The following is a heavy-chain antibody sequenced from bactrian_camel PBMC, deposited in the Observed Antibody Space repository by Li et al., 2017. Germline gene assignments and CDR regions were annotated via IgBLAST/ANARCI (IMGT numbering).Heavy chain of an antibody. V-gene: IGHV3S63*01. D-gene: IGHD3*01. CDR1: GFTFDDSD. Sequence: HVQLVESGGGSVQAGGSLRLSCTASGFTFDDSDMGWYRQAPGNECELVSTISSDGSAYYTDSVKGRFTISEEAEKKMVYLQMNNLKPEDTAVYYCAAESFPPAVGGTWCNKRSATLSPHSPYDYWGQGTQVTVS. J-gene: IGHJ4*01. CDR2: TISSDGSA. CDR3: AAESFPPAVGGTWCNKRSATLSPHSPYDY.